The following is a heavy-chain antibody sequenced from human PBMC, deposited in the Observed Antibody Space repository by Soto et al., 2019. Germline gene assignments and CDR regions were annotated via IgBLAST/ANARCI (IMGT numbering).Heavy chain of an antibody. CDR2: ISGGGSSI. V-gene: IGHV3-48*04. CDR3: ASEVARYCSSTSCSLGSDY. D-gene: IGHD2-2*01. J-gene: IGHJ4*02. Sequence: GGSLRLSCAASGFTFSNYGMTWVRQAPGKGLEWVSDISGGGSSIYYADSVKGRFTISRDNAKNSLYLQMNSLRAEDTAVYYCASEVARYCSSTSCSLGSDYWGQGTLVTVSS. CDR1: GFTFSNYG.